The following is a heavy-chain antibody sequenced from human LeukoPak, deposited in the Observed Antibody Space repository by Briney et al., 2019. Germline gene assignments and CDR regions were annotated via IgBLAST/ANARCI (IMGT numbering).Heavy chain of an antibody. Sequence: SETLSLTCTVPGGSISGYYWSWIRQPPGKGLEYIAYIYYSGTTDYNPSLKSRVTISVDTSKNQFSLKLSSVTAADTAVYYCARLNIIGSSPVHHFDYWGQGTLVTVSS. V-gene: IGHV4-59*08. CDR2: IYYSGTT. CDR1: GGSISGYY. CDR3: ARLNIIGSSPVHHFDY. D-gene: IGHD6-13*01. J-gene: IGHJ4*02.